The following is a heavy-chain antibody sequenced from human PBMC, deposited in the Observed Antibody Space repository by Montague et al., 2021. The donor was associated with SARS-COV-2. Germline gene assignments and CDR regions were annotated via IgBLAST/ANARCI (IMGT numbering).Heavy chain of an antibody. CDR3: ARGHLSVSMIVVVFTSASYYFDY. Sequence: SETLSLTCGVYGGSFGDDHWSWIRQPPGKGLEWIGDIKQSGSTNXXPSLKSRVTISVDTSKNQFSLKLTSVTAADTAVYFCARGHLSVSMIVVVFTSASYYFDYWGQGAQVTVPS. V-gene: IGHV4-34*01. J-gene: IGHJ4*02. CDR2: IKQSGST. D-gene: IGHD3-22*01. CDR1: GGSFGDDH.